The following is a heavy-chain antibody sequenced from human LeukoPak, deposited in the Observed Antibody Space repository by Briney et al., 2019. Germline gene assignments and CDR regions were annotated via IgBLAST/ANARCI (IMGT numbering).Heavy chain of an antibody. CDR2: ISGSGGST. J-gene: IGHJ5*02. CDR3: AKDRVMITFGGVIDWFDP. D-gene: IGHD3-16*02. V-gene: IGHV3-23*01. Sequence: PGGSLRLSCEVSGFTFSNYAMSWVRQAPGKGLEWVSAISGSGGSTYYADSVKGRFTISRDNSKNTLYLQMNSLRAEDTAVYYCAKDRVMITFGGVIDWFDPWGQGTLVTVSS. CDR1: GFTFSNYA.